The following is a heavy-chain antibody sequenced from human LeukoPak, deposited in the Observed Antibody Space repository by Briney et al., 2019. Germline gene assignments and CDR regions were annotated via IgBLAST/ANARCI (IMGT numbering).Heavy chain of an antibody. D-gene: IGHD3-22*01. Sequence: PGGPLRLSCAASGFTFSSYSMNWVRQAPGKGLEWVSSISSSSSYIYYADSVKGRFTISRDNAKNSLYLQMNSLRAEDTAVYYCARDLVYYYDSSGYYEPRPYYFDYWGQGTLVTVSS. CDR2: ISSSSSYI. J-gene: IGHJ4*02. CDR1: GFTFSSYS. V-gene: IGHV3-21*01. CDR3: ARDLVYYYDSSGYYEPRPYYFDY.